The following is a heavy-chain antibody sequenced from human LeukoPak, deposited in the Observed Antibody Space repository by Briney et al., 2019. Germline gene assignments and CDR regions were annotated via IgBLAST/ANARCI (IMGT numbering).Heavy chain of an antibody. V-gene: IGHV3-7*01. CDR1: GFTFSSYW. J-gene: IGHJ4*02. CDR2: IKQDGSEK. CDR3: ASAGTSESYFWVDY. D-gene: IGHD3-10*01. Sequence: GGSLRLSCAASGFTFSSYWMSWVRQAPGKGLEWVANIKQDGSEKYYVDSVKGRFTISRDNAKNSLYLQMNSLRVEDTAVYYCASAGTSESYFWVDYWGQGTLVTVSS.